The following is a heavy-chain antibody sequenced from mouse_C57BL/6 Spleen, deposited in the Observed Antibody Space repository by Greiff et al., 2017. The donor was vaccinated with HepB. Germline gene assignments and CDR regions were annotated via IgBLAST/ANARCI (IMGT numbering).Heavy chain of an antibody. CDR3: AKGGDYYGSSWYFDY. Sequence: QVQLQQSGAELVKPGASVKISCKASGYAFSSYWMNWVKQRPGKGLEWIGQIYPGDGDTNYNGKFKGKATLTADKSSSTAYMQLSSLTSADSAVYFCAKGGDYYGSSWYFDYWGQGTTLTVSS. CDR2: IYPGDGDT. V-gene: IGHV1-80*01. CDR1: GYAFSSYW. J-gene: IGHJ2*01. D-gene: IGHD1-1*01.